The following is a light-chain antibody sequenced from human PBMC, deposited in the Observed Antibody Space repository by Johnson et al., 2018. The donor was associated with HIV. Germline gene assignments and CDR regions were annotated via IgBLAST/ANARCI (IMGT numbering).Light chain of an antibody. J-gene: IGLJ1*01. CDR1: SSTIGNNY. CDR2: KNN. CDR3: GTWDTSLSAGGV. V-gene: IGLV1-51*02. Sequence: SVLKQPPSVSAAPGQKVTISCSGSSSTIGNNYVSWYQVLPGTAPKLLIYKNNERPSGIPDRFSGSKSGTSATLGITGLQTGDEADYYCGTWDTSLSAGGVFGTGTKVTVL.